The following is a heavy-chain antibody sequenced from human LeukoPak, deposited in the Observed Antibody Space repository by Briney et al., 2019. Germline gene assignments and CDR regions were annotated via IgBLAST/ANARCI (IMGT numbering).Heavy chain of an antibody. D-gene: IGHD4-17*01. Sequence: GGSLRLSCAASGFTFSTYAMHWVRQAPGKGLEWVANINQDGSEKYYVNSVKGRFTISRDNAKNSLYLQMNSLRAEDTAVYYCARDPNYGIYWGHGTLVTVSS. J-gene: IGHJ4*01. CDR1: GFTFSTYA. CDR3: ARDPNYGIY. CDR2: INQDGSEK. V-gene: IGHV3-7*01.